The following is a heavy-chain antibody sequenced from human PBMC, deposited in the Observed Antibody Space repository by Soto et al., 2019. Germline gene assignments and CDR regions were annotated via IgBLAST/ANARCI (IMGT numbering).Heavy chain of an antibody. CDR2: ISYTGST. Sequence: SETLSLTCSVSGGSISSYYWGWIRQPPGKGLEWIGYISYTGSTDYSPSLKSRVTISVDTSKNQFSLKVRSVTAADTAIYFCARHYPIGNNWNYFAYWGRGTLVTVSS. D-gene: IGHD1-1*01. V-gene: IGHV4-59*08. J-gene: IGHJ4*02. CDR3: ARHYPIGNNWNYFAY. CDR1: GGSISSYY.